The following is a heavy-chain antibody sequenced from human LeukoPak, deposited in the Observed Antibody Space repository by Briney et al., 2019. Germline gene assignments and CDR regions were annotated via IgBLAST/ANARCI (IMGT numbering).Heavy chain of an antibody. V-gene: IGHV4-39*01. CDR1: GGSISSSSYY. CDR2: IYYSGST. J-gene: IGHJ4*02. CDR3: ARVTSRYFDWLLDFDY. Sequence: SETLSLTCTVSGGSISSSSYYWGWIRQPPGKGLGWIGSIYYSGSTYYNPSLKSRVTISVDTSKNQFSLKLSSVTAADTAVYYCARVTSRYFDWLLDFDYWGQGTLVTVSS. D-gene: IGHD3-9*01.